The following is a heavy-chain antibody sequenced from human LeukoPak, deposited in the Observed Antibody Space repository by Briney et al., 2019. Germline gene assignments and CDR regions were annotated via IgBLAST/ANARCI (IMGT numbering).Heavy chain of an antibody. J-gene: IGHJ4*02. CDR3: ARVKPRIVGATTFDY. Sequence: SETLSLTCAVYGGTFSGYYWSWIRQPPGKGLEWIGEINHSGSTNYNPSLKSRVTILVDTSKNQFSLKLSSVTAADTAVYYCARVKPRIVGATTFDYWGQGTLVTVSS. V-gene: IGHV4-34*01. CDR1: GGTFSGYY. CDR2: INHSGST. D-gene: IGHD1-26*01.